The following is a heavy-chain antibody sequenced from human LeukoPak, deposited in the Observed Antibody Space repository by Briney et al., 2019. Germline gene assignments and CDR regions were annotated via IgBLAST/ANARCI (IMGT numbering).Heavy chain of an antibody. CDR3: ARRTVVPAAEYER. J-gene: IGHJ4*02. D-gene: IGHD2-2*01. CDR1: GFTFSSYW. V-gene: IGHV3-7*01. CDR2: IKQDGSEK. Sequence: GGSLRLSYAASGFTFSSYWMSWVRQAPGKGLEWVANIKQDGSEKYYVDSVKGRFTISRDNAKNSLYLQMNSLRAEDTAVYYCARRTVVPAAEYERWGQGTLVTVSS.